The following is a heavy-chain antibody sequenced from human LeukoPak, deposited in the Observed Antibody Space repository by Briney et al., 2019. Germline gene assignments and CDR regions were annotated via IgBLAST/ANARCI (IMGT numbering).Heavy chain of an antibody. CDR3: ARQIAAPGNYYYHMDV. J-gene: IGHJ6*03. CDR1: GGSISSSY. Sequence: SETLSLTCTVSGGSISSSYWTWIRQPPGKGLEWIGYIYTSGSTDYNPSLKSRVTISVDTSKNQFSLKLTSVTAADTAMYYCARQIAAPGNYYYHMDVWGKGTTVTVSS. D-gene: IGHD6-13*01. V-gene: IGHV4-4*09. CDR2: IYTSGST.